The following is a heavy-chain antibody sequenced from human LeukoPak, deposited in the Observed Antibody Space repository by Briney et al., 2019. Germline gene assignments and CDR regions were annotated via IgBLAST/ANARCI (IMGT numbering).Heavy chain of an antibody. CDR1: GFTFSSYA. CDR3: ARAGDSSGYPVGYFDY. Sequence: PGGSLRLSCAASGFTFSSYAMHWFRQAPGKGLEWVAVISYDGSNKYYADSVKGRFTISRDNSKNTLYLQMNSLRAEDTAVYYCARAGDSSGYPVGYFDYWGQGTLVTVSS. J-gene: IGHJ4*02. V-gene: IGHV3-30*01. D-gene: IGHD3-22*01. CDR2: ISYDGSNK.